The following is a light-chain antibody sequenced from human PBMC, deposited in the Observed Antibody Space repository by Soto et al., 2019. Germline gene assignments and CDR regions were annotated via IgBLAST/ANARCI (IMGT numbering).Light chain of an antibody. J-gene: IGKJ4*01. Sequence: EIVLTQSPGTLSLSPGERATLSCRASQSVSSSYLAWYQQKPGQAPRLLIYGASSRATGIPDRFSGGGSGTDFTLTISRLEPEDFAVYYCQQFSSYPLTFGGRTNVDI. CDR2: GAS. V-gene: IGKV3-20*01. CDR3: QQFSSYPLT. CDR1: QSVSSSY.